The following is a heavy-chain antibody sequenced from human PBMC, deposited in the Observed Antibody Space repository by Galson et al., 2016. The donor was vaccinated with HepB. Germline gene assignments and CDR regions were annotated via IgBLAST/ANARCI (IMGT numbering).Heavy chain of an antibody. D-gene: IGHD3-22*01. CDR1: GDSVSSKSAA. CDR3: ASDAKSVDSSGSNLDY. J-gene: IGHJ4*02. V-gene: IGHV6-1*01. Sequence: CAISGDSVSSKSAAWNWIRQSPSRGLEWLGRTYYRSKWYSDYAVSLKSRISINPDTSKNQFSLQLNSVTPEDTAVYYCASDAKSVDSSGSNLDYWGQGTLVTVSS. CDR2: TYYRSKWYS.